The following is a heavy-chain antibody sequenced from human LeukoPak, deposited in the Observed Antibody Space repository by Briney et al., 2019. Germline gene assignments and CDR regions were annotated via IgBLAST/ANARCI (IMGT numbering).Heavy chain of an antibody. V-gene: IGHV4-39*01. D-gene: IGHD3-16*02. CDR3: ARYRYDPNWFDP. CDR2: IYSSGTT. CDR1: GGSISDSIHS. Sequence: SETLSLTCTVSGGSISDSIHSWVWIRQPPGEGLEWIGSIYSSGTTYYNPSLKTRATVFVDTSKNQFSLKLRSVTAADTAVYYCARYRYDPNWFDPWGQGTLVTVSS. J-gene: IGHJ5*02.